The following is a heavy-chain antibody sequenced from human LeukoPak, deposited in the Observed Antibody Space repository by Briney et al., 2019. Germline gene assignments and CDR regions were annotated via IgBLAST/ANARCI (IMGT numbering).Heavy chain of an antibody. J-gene: IGHJ3*02. D-gene: IGHD3-16*01. CDR1: GFTFSNYA. CDR3: AKQTGRNAYYDAFDI. Sequence: GGSLRLSCAASGFTFSNYAMSWVRQAPGKALEWVSVMCCSGGKTECGDSVKGRLTLSRHKQKQTLYLQMNRKGGEETAVYYCAKQTGRNAYYDAFDIWGQGTTVT. V-gene: IGHV3-23*01. CDR2: MCCSGGKT.